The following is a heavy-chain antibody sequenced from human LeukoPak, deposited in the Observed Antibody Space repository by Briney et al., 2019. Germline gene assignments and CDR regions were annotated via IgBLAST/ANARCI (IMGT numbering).Heavy chain of an antibody. V-gene: IGHV4-59*08. CDR2: VDHTGST. Sequence: PSETLSLTCTVSDDSITMYYWTWIRQPPGKGLEWIGYVDHTGSTKFNPSLNGRVSISRDTSKNQFSLKLSSVTAADTAVYYCAGGDVEVGRQGPHYFDYWGQGTLVTVSS. D-gene: IGHD1-26*01. CDR3: AGGDVEVGRQGPHYFDY. J-gene: IGHJ4*02. CDR1: DDSITMYY.